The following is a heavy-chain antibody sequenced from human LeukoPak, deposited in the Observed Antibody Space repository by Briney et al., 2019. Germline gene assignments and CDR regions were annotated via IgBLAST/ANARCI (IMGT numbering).Heavy chain of an antibody. D-gene: IGHD2-8*01. V-gene: IGHV4-4*07. CDR3: ATTHRGDCTNGVCYPFDY. J-gene: IGHJ4*02. Sequence: SETLSLTCTVSGGSISSYYWSWIRQPAGKGLEWIGRIYTSGSTNYNPSLKSRVTMSVDTSKNQFSLKLSSVTAADTAVYYCATTHRGDCTNGVCYPFDYWGQGTLVTVSS. CDR2: IYTSGST. CDR1: GGSISSYY.